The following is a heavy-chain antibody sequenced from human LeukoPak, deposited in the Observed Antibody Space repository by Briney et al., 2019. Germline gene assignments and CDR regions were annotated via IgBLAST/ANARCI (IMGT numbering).Heavy chain of an antibody. Sequence: RPGGSLRLSCVASGFTFNSFAMTWVRQAPGKGLEWVSLISWDGGSTYYADSVKGRFTISRDNSKNSLYLQMNSLRAEDTALYYCAKDHLYGDYDVKYYGMDVWGQGTTVTVSS. CDR2: ISWDGGST. CDR1: GFTFNSFA. D-gene: IGHD4-17*01. V-gene: IGHV3-43D*03. CDR3: AKDHLYGDYDVKYYGMDV. J-gene: IGHJ6*02.